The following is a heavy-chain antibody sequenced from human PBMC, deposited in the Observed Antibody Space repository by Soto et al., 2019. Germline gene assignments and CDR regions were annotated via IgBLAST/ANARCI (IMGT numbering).Heavy chain of an antibody. CDR3: AREAEALAY. D-gene: IGHD2-15*01. CDR1: GFTFNSYA. J-gene: IGHJ4*02. Sequence: QVQLVESGGAVVQPGRSLRLSCAASGFTFNSYAIHWVRQAPGKGLEWVAVIGDDGSKKYYANYVKDRFTISRDNCKNTLYLQMNSRRAEDTAVYYCAREAEALAYWGQGTLVTVSS. V-gene: IGHV3-33*01. CDR2: IGDDGSKK.